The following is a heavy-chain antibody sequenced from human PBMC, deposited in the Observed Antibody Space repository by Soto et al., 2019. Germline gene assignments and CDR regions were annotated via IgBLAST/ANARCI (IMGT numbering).Heavy chain of an antibody. CDR3: AGERGPLNWFDP. CDR2: ISSSSSTI. CDR1: GFTFSSYS. J-gene: IGHJ5*02. V-gene: IGHV3-48*02. Sequence: GGSLRLSCAASGFTFSSYSMNWVRQAPGKGLEWVSYISSSSSTIYYADSVKGRYTISRDNAKNSLYLQMNSLRDEDTAVYYCAGERGPLNWFDPWGQGTLVTVSS.